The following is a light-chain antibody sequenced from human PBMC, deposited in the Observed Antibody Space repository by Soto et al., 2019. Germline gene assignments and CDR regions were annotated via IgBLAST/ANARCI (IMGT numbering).Light chain of an antibody. CDR1: QTVLRSSHNKNH. CDR3: QHYYTVPVT. J-gene: IGKJ5*01. V-gene: IGKV4-1*01. Sequence: DIVMTQSPDSLAVSLGERATINCKSSQTVLRSSHNKNHLAWYQQKPEQPPKLLISWASTRESGVPDRLSGSGSGTDFTLTISSLQADAVAVYSCQHYYTVPVTFGQGTRLEIK. CDR2: WAS.